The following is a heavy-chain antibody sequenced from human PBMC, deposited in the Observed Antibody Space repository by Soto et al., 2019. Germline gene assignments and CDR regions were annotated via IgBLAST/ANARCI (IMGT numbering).Heavy chain of an antibody. CDR3: ARDQAIAARPFYYYGMDV. J-gene: IGHJ6*02. CDR2: INPNSGGT. Sequence: QVQLVQSGAEVKKPGASVKVSCKVSGYTLTELSMHWVRQAPGQGLEWMGWINPNSGGTNYAQKFQGWVTMTRDTSISTAYMELSRLRSDDTAVYYCARDQAIAARPFYYYGMDVWGQGTTVTVSS. D-gene: IGHD6-6*01. CDR1: GYTLTELS. V-gene: IGHV1-2*04.